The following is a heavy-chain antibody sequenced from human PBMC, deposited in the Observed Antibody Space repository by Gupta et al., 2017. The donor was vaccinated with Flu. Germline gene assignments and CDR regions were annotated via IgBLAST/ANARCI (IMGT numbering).Heavy chain of an antibody. J-gene: IGHJ4*02. D-gene: IGHD2-21*01. V-gene: IGHV7-4-1*02. Sequence: AQGFTGRFVFSLNTSVSTAYLQISSLKAEDTAVYYCARDKEGGDFDYWGQGTLVTVSS. CDR3: ARDKEGGDFDY.